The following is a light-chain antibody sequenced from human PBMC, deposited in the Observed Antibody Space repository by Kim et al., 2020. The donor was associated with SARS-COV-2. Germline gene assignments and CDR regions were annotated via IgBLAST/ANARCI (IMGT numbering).Light chain of an antibody. CDR3: ETWDSNPHWV. Sequence: QLVLTQSSSASASLGSSVKLTCTLSSGHSSYIIAWHQQQPGKAPRYLMKLEGSGSYNKGSGVPDRFSGSSSGADRYLTISNLQSEDEADYYCETWDSNPHWVFGGGTQLTVL. J-gene: IGLJ3*02. V-gene: IGLV4-60*03. CDR2: LEGSGSY. CDR1: SGHSSYI.